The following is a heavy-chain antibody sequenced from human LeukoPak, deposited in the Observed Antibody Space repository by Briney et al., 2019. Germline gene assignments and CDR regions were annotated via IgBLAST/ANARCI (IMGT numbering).Heavy chain of an antibody. Sequence: SETLSLTCAAYGGSFSGYYWSWIRQPPGKGLEWIGEINHSGSTNYNPSLKSRVTISVDTSKNQFSLKLSSVTAADTAVYYCARGLVRGVIKPWGQGTLVTVSS. CDR2: INHSGST. J-gene: IGHJ5*02. V-gene: IGHV4-34*01. D-gene: IGHD3-10*01. CDR3: ARGLVRGVIKP. CDR1: GGSFSGYY.